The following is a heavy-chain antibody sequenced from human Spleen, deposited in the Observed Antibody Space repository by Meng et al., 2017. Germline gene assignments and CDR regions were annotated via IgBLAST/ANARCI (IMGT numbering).Heavy chain of an antibody. J-gene: IGHJ6*02. V-gene: IGHV3-9*01. Sequence: SLKISCVVSGFTFDLYGMHWVRQAPGKGLEWVSGILLDSGGIGYADSVKGRFTISRDSAKNSVYLQMNGLRPDDTALYYCTKDLVPGGADVWGQGTTVTVSS. CDR3: TKDLVPGGADV. CDR2: ILLDSGGI. D-gene: IGHD4/OR15-4a*01. CDR1: GFTFDLYG.